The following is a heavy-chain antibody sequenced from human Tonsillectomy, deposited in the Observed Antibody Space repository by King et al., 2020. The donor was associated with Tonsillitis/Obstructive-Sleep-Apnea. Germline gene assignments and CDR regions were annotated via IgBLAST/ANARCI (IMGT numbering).Heavy chain of an antibody. CDR3: ARDMVLEAGGDAFDI. Sequence: LQLQESGPGLVKPSETLSLTCTVSGGSISSYYWSWIRQPPGKGLEWIGYVYFSGSTNHNPSLKSRVTLSVDTSKNQFSLKLSSVTAADTAVYYCARDMVLEAGGDAFDIWGQGTMVTVSS. J-gene: IGHJ3*02. V-gene: IGHV4-59*01. CDR1: GGSISSYY. CDR2: VYFSGST. D-gene: IGHD3-10*01.